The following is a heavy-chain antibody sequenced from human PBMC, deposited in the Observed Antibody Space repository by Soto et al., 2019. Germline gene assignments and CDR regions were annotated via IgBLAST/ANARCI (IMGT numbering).Heavy chain of an antibody. CDR3: ASALTSYDSSGYYVY. CDR1: GGTFSSYA. V-gene: IGHV1-69*13. CDR2: IIPIFGTA. D-gene: IGHD3-22*01. J-gene: IGHJ4*02. Sequence: ASVKVSCKASGGTFSSYAISWVRQAPGQGLEWMGGIIPIFGTANYAQKFQGRVTITADESTSTAYMELSSLRSEDTAVYYCASALTSYDSSGYYVYWGQGTLVTVS.